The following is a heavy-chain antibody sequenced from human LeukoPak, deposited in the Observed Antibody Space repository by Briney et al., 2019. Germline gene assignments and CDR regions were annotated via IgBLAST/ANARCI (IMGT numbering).Heavy chain of an antibody. Sequence: GGSLRLSCAASGFTVSSNYMSWVRQAPGKGLVWVSHIKSDGSFTNYADSVKGRFTISRDNAKNTLYLHINTLRPEDTAVYYCARGTGAFDIWGQGTKVTVSS. CDR2: IKSDGSFT. D-gene: IGHD1-1*01. V-gene: IGHV3-74*01. CDR1: GFTVSSNY. CDR3: ARGTGAFDI. J-gene: IGHJ3*02.